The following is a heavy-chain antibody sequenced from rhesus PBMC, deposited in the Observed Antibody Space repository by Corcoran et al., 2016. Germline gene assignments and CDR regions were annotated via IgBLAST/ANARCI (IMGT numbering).Heavy chain of an antibody. CDR2: VGASSCNI. V-gene: IGHV4-65*02. J-gene: IGHJ6*01. CDR3: GRHPYPFGGLDS. CDR1: VDSISSCNW. Sequence: QVQLQESGPGLVKPSETLSLTCAVSVDSISSCNWWSWIRQSPGKGLDWVGNVGASSCNINYNPSRKGRVTISKATSKNQFSLKVTTMTAADTVVYYCGRHPYPFGGLDSWGQGVVVTVAS.